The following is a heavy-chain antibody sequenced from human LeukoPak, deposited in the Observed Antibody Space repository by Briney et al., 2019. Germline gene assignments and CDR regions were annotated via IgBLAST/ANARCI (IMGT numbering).Heavy chain of an antibody. Sequence: GGSLRLSCATSGFSFSSYAMSWVRQAPGKGLEWVSYISSSGSTIYYVDSVKGRFTISRDNAKNSLYLQMNSLRAEDTAVYYCAKDDSGSYYPYYYYMDVWGKGTTVTISS. D-gene: IGHD1-26*01. CDR3: AKDDSGSYYPYYYYMDV. CDR2: ISSSGSTI. CDR1: GFSFSSYA. J-gene: IGHJ6*03. V-gene: IGHV3-48*04.